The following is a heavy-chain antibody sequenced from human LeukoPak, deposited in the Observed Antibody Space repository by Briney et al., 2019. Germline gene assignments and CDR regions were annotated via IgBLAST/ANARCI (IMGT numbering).Heavy chain of an antibody. CDR3: AKDAQYYYASGTYFDY. J-gene: IGHJ4*02. D-gene: IGHD3-10*01. Sequence: PGGSLRLSCAASGFTFNNYGMTWVRQAPGKGLEWVSFISSSGGSTYYADSVKGRFTISRDNSKNTLYLQMSSPRAGDTAVYYCAKDAQYYYASGTYFDYWGQGTLVTVSS. V-gene: IGHV3-23*01. CDR2: ISSSGGST. CDR1: GFTFNNYG.